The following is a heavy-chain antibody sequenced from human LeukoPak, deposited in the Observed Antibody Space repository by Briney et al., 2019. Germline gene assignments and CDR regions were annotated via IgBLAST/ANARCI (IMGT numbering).Heavy chain of an antibody. J-gene: IGHJ4*02. CDR1: GFTFSGSA. V-gene: IGHV3-73*01. CDR3: HYYDSSGYYYPRFGY. CDR2: IRSKANSYAT. D-gene: IGHD3-22*01. Sequence: GGSLRLSCAASGFTFSGSAMHWVRQASGKGLEWVGRIRSKANSYATAYAASVKGRFTISRDDSKNTAYLQMNSLKTEDTAVYYCHYYDSSGYYYPRFGYWGQGTLVTVSS.